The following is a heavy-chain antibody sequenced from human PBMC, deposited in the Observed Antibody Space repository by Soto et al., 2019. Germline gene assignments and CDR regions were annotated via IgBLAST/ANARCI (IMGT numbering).Heavy chain of an antibody. J-gene: IGHJ6*02. CDR3: ARTRNYLYGMDV. Sequence: QVQLVQSGAEVKKPGSSVKVSCKASGGTFSSYAISWVRQAPGQGLEWMGGIIPIFGTANSAQKFQGRVTIPADESTRTAYMELSSLRSEDTAVYYCARTRNYLYGMDVWGQGTTVTVSS. V-gene: IGHV1-69*01. CDR2: IIPIFGTA. CDR1: GGTFSSYA.